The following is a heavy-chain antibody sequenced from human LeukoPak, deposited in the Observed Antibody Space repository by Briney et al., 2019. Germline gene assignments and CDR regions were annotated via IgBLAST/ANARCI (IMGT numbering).Heavy chain of an antibody. Sequence: GGSLRLSCAASGFTFSTYVMSWVRQAPGKGLEWVSAIGGSGGSTYYADSVKGRFTISRDNSKNTLYLQMNSLGADDTAVYYCAKGNWRYFDYWGQGTLVTVSS. V-gene: IGHV3-23*01. J-gene: IGHJ4*02. CDR1: GFTFSTYV. CDR2: IGGSGGST. D-gene: IGHD1-1*01. CDR3: AKGNWRYFDY.